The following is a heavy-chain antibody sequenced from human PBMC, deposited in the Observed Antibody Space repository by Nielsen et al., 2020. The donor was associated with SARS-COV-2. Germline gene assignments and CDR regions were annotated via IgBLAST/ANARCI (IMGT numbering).Heavy chain of an antibody. Sequence: GGSLKISCAASGFTFSSYSMNWVRQTPGKGLEWVSYISSSSSTIYYADSVKGRFTISRDNAKNSLYLQMNSLRDEDTAVYYCARDPPKYSSSSEGDFDYWGQGTLVTVSS. CDR3: ARDPPKYSSSSEGDFDY. D-gene: IGHD6-6*01. J-gene: IGHJ4*02. V-gene: IGHV3-48*02. CDR1: GFTFSSYS. CDR2: ISSSSSTI.